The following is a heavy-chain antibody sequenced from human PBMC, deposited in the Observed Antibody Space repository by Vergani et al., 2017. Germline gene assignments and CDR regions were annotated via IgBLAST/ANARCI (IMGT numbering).Heavy chain of an antibody. CDR2: INHSGST. V-gene: IGHV4-34*01. CDR1: GGSFSGYY. D-gene: IGHD6-13*01. Sequence: QVQLQQWGAGLLKPSETLSLTCAVYGGSFSGYYWSWIRQPPGKGLEWIGEINHSGSTNYNPSLKSRVTISVDTSKNQFSLKLSSVTAADTAVYYCARDTAAGFGPDYWGQGTLVTVSS. CDR3: ARDTAAGFGPDY. J-gene: IGHJ4*02.